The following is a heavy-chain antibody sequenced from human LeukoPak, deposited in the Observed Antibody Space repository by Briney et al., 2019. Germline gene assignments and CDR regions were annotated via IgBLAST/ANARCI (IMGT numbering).Heavy chain of an antibody. CDR1: GFDFENYG. CDR3: AKCISYGGHPAFEH. CDR2: ITWNTGNL. J-gene: IGHJ4*02. V-gene: IGHV3-9*01. D-gene: IGHD4/OR15-4a*01. Sequence: PGGSLRLSCSMSGFDFENYGMHWFRQRPGKGLEWVSCITWNTGNLGYGASVEGRFTVSRDNARNSVYLQMNSLRAEDTAFYYCAKCISYGGHPAFEHWGQGIPVTVSS.